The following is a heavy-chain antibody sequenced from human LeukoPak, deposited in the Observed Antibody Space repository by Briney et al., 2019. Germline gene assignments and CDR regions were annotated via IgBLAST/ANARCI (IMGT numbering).Heavy chain of an antibody. D-gene: IGHD5-18*01. V-gene: IGHV4-61*02. CDR1: GGSIGKGSYY. J-gene: IGHJ4*02. Sequence: PSETLSLTCTVSGGSIGKGSYYWSWIRQPAGKGLEWIGRIYTSGSTNYNPSLKSRVTITVDTSKNQFSQNLSSVTAADTAVYYCARDGGYTYGYSHLDYWGQGTLVTVSS. CDR3: ARDGGYTYGYSHLDY. CDR2: IYTSGST.